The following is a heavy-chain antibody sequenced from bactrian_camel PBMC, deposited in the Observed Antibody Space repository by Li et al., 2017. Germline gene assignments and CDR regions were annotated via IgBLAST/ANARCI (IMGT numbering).Heavy chain of an antibody. D-gene: IGHD5*01. Sequence: VQLVESGGGLVQPGGSLRLSCRASGFTFSTYDMSWVRQAPGKGLEWVSLISSSGGSTLYADSVKGRYTISRDNAKNTLYLQMNSLKSENTALYYCATTGFDFWGQGTQVTVS. V-gene: IGHV3S40*01. CDR3: ATTGFDF. CDR2: ISSSGGST. J-gene: IGHJ4*01. CDR1: GFTFSTYD.